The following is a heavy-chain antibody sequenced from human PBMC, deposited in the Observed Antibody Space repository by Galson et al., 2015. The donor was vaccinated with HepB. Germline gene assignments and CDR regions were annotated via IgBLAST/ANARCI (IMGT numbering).Heavy chain of an antibody. CDR2: IFSSGTNT. CDR1: GFTFSSNA. D-gene: IGHD3-10*01. V-gene: IGHV3-23*01. Sequence: SLRLSCAASGFTFSSNAMTWVRQAPGKGLEWVSAIFSSGTNTYYADSARGRFTISRDNSKNTLYLQMNSLRAEDTAVYYCAKDRGRWALDYWGQGTLVTVSS. J-gene: IGHJ4*02. CDR3: AKDRGRWALDY.